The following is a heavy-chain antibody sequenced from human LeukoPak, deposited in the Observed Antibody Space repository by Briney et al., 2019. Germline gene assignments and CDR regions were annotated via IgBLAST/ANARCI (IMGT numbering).Heavy chain of an antibody. CDR1: GFTFSNYP. J-gene: IGHJ4*02. Sequence: GGSLRLSCAAFGFTFSNYPMNWVRQAPGKGLEWVSNVRPGDSARSYADSVRGRFTISRDDAKNSLYLQMNSLRDEDTAVYYCATDPHYAFDFWGLGTLVTVSS. CDR2: VRPGDSAR. D-gene: IGHD4-17*01. V-gene: IGHV3-48*02. CDR3: ATDPHYAFDF.